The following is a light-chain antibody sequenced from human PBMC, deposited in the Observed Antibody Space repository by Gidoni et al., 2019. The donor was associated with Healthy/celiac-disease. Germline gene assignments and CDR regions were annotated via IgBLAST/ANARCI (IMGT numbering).Light chain of an antibody. CDR1: QDITNY. Sequence: DIQMTQSPSSLSASVGDRVTITCQASQDITNYLNWYQQKPGKAPKLLIYDASNLETGVPSRFSGSGSGTDFTFTISSLQPEDIVTYYCQQYNNLLLTFGGXTKVQIK. CDR2: DAS. CDR3: QQYNNLLLT. V-gene: IGKV1-33*01. J-gene: IGKJ4*01.